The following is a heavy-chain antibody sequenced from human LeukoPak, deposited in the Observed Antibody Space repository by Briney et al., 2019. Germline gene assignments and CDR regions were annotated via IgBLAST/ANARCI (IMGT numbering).Heavy chain of an antibody. CDR1: GFSFGSYD. V-gene: IGHV3-23*01. J-gene: IGHJ6*02. CDR2: MSGSGGST. CDR3: ASNYYGSGSYVPRGV. D-gene: IGHD3-10*01. Sequence: GGSLRLSCAASGFSFGSYDMSWVRQAPGKGLEWVSAMSGSGGSTYYADPVKGRFTISRDTSKNTLYLQMNSLRAEDTAVYYCASNYYGSGSYVPRGVWSQGTTVTVSS.